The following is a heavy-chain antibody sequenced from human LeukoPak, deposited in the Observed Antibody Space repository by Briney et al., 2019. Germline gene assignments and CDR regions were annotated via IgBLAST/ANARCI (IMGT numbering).Heavy chain of an antibody. J-gene: IGHJ5*02. CDR1: GRSFSGYY. D-gene: IGHD2-15*01. CDR3: ARAVIVVAAATQRNWFDP. CDR2: INQSGIT. Sequence: SETLSLTCAVYGRSFSGYYWTWIRQTPGKGLEWIGEINQSGITDYNPSLRSRVTISVDTSKNQFSLKLSSVTAADTAIYYCARAVIVVAAATQRNWFDPWGQGTLVTVSS. V-gene: IGHV4-34*01.